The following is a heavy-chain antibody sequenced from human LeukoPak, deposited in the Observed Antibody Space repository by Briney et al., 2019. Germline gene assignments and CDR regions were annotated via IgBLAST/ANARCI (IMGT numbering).Heavy chain of an antibody. Sequence: EASVKVSCKASGYTFTSYGISWVRQAPGQGLEWMGRINPNSGGTNYAQKFQGRVTMTRDTSISTAYMELSRLRSDDTAVYYCARAAAGTTFTYWGQGTLVTVSS. CDR2: INPNSGGT. D-gene: IGHD6-13*01. J-gene: IGHJ4*02. V-gene: IGHV1-2*06. CDR1: GYTFTSYG. CDR3: ARAAAGTTFTY.